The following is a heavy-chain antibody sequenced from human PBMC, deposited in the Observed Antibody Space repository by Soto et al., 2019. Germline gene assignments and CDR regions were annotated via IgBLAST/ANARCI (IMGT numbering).Heavy chain of an antibody. D-gene: IGHD3-22*01. CDR1: GFTFGSYA. J-gene: IGHJ5*02. CDR2: ISGSGGST. CDR3: ARAYYYDSSGYYYQWFDP. V-gene: IGHV3-23*01. Sequence: EVQLLESGGGLVQPGGSLRLSCAASGFTFGSYAMSWVRQAPGKGLEWVSAISGSGGSTYYADSVKGRFTISRDNSKNTLYRQMNSLRAEDTAVYYCARAYYYDSSGYYYQWFDPWGEGTLVTVAS.